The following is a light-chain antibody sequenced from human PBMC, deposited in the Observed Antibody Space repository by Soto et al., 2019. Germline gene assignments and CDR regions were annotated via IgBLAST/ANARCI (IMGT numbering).Light chain of an antibody. CDR2: DAS. J-gene: IGKJ4*01. Sequence: TTQSTSSLSASVGDRDTIPIQASQDISNYLNWYQQKPGKAPKLLIYDASNLETGVPSRFSGSGSGTDFTFTISSLQPEDIATYYCQQYDNLPLTFGGGTKVDVK. V-gene: IGKV1-33*01. CDR1: QDISNY. CDR3: QQYDNLPLT.